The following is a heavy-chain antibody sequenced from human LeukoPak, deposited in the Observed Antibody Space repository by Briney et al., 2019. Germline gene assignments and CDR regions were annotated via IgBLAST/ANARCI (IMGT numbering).Heavy chain of an antibody. Sequence: ASVKVSCKPSRYTFTAFYIYWVRQAPGQGLEWMGWINPNSGGTNYPQKFQGRVTMTRDTSIGTAYMELSGLRSDDTAMYYCAVRSTVAIPTYWGQGTLVTVSS. CDR1: RYTFTAFY. D-gene: IGHD5-12*01. CDR2: INPNSGGT. CDR3: AVRSTVAIPTY. J-gene: IGHJ4*02. V-gene: IGHV1-2*02.